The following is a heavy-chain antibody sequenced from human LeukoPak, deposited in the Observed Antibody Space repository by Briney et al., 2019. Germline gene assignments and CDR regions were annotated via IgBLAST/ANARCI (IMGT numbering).Heavy chain of an antibody. CDR2: INLNSRGT. J-gene: IGHJ4*02. CDR1: GYTFTDYY. V-gene: IGHV1-2*02. Sequence: ASVKVSCKASGYTFTDYYMHWVRQAPGQGLEWMGWINLNSRGTNYAQKFQGRVTMTRDTSISTAYMELSRLRSDDTAMYYCARSSGWKYNIDYWGQGTLVTVSS. D-gene: IGHD6-19*01. CDR3: ARSSGWKYNIDY.